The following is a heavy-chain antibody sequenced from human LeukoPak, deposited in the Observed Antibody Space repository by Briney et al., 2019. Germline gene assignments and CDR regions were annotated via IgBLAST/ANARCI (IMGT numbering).Heavy chain of an antibody. CDR1: GYTFTSYY. Sequence: ASVKVSCKASGYTFTSYYMHWVRQAPGQGLEWMGIINPSGGSTSYAQKFQGRVTMTRDTSTSTVYMELSSLRSEDTAVYYCARDHLDYYDSSGYPSPSDCWGQGTLVTVSS. J-gene: IGHJ4*02. CDR3: ARDHLDYYDSSGYPSPSDC. CDR2: INPSGGST. D-gene: IGHD3-22*01. V-gene: IGHV1-46*01.